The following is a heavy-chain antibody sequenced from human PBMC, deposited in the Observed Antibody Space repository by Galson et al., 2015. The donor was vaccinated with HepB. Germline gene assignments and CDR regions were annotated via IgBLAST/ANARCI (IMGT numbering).Heavy chain of an antibody. CDR1: GFTFSSYG. V-gene: IGHV3-30*18. D-gene: IGHD3-3*01. Sequence: SLRLSCAASGFTFSSYGMHWVRQAPGKGLEWVAVISYDGSNKYYADSVKGRFTISRDNSKNTLYLQMNSLRAEDTAVYYCAKDLYYDFSRTAYYYYGMDVWGQGTTVTVSS. CDR2: ISYDGSNK. CDR3: AKDLYYDFSRTAYYYYGMDV. J-gene: IGHJ6*02.